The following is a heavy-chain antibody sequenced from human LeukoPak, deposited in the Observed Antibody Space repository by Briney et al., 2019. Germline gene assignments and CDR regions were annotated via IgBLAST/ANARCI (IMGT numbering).Heavy chain of an antibody. V-gene: IGHV3-7*01. CDR3: ARVTTNYYDSSGYSDY. D-gene: IGHD3-22*01. CDR1: GFTFSSYW. J-gene: IGHJ4*02. CDR2: IKQDGSEK. Sequence: GGSLRLSCAASGFTFSSYWMSWVRQAPGKGLEWVANIKQDGSEKYYVDSVKGRFTISRDNAKNSLYLQMKSLRAEDTAVYYCARVTTNYYDSSGYSDYWGQGTLVTVSS.